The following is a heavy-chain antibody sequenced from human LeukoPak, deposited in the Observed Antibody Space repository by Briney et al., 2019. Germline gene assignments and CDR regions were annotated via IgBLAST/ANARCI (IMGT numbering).Heavy chain of an antibody. V-gene: IGHV1-69*13. Sequence: SVKVSCKASGGTFSSYAISWVRQAPGQGLEWMGGIIPIFGTANYAQKFQGRVTITADESTSTAYMELGSLRSEDTAVYYCASRGYSYGYHYDYWGQGTLVTVSS. J-gene: IGHJ4*02. CDR3: ASRGYSYGYHYDY. D-gene: IGHD5-18*01. CDR2: IIPIFGTA. CDR1: GGTFSSYA.